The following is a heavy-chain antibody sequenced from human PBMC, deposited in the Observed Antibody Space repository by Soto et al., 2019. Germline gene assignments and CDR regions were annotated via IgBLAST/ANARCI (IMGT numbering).Heavy chain of an antibody. V-gene: IGHV1-18*01. D-gene: IGHD3-10*02. CDR1: GYTFSSYG. J-gene: IGHJ4*02. CDR2: ISADNGNT. CDR3: ARDFVRGRVPFDH. Sequence: SVKVSCKGSGYTFSSYGISWVRQAPGQGLEWMGWISADNGNTNYAHKLQGRVAMTTDTSTSTAYMELRSLRSDDTAVYYCARDFVRGRVPFDHWGQGTLVTVSS.